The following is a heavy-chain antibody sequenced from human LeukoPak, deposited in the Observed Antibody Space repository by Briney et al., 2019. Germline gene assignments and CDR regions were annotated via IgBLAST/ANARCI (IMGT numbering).Heavy chain of an antibody. J-gene: IGHJ5*02. D-gene: IGHD3-3*01. CDR1: GFXFSSYW. Sequence: GGSLRLSCAASGFXFSSYWMSWVRQAPGKGLEWVADIKQDGSEKYYVDTVKGRYTISRDNAKHSLYLQMNSLRAEDTAVYYCARSHYDFWSGAWGWFDPWGQGTLVTVSS. CDR2: IKQDGSEK. CDR3: ARSHYDFWSGAWGWFDP. V-gene: IGHV3-7*05.